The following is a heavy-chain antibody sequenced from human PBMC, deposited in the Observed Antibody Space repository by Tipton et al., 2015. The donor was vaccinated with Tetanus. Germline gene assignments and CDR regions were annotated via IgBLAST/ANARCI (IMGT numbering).Heavy chain of an antibody. CDR2: INGANGNT. Sequence: QSGAEVKKPGASVKVSCKASGYPLISYTMHWVRQAPGQGLEWMGCINGANGNTRYSQKFQDRATIIRDTSASTGYMELSSLRSEDTAVFYCARQRLSGYFDLWGRGTLVTVSS. D-gene: IGHD6-25*01. CDR1: GYPLISYT. J-gene: IGHJ2*01. CDR3: ARQRLSGYFDL. V-gene: IGHV1-3*01.